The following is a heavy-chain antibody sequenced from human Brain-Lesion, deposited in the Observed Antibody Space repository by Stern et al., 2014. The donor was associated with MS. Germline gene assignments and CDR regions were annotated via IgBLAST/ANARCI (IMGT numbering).Heavy chain of an antibody. Sequence: LVEESGPGLVKPSETLSLTCTVSGTSINTLYWSWIRQSPGQGLEWIAWVYYSGSTNYNPSLKSRVTISIDTSTNQFSLKVNSVTAADTAVYYCARGGGRTYFDYWGQGTLVTVSS. CDR2: VYYSGST. CDR1: GTSINTLY. V-gene: IGHV4-59*11. J-gene: IGHJ4*02. CDR3: ARGGGRTYFDY. D-gene: IGHD3-16*01.